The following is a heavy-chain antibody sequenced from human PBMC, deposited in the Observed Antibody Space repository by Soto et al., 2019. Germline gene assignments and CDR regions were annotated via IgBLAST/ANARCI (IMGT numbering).Heavy chain of an antibody. J-gene: IGHJ6*02. CDR1: EFSFRSYA. Sequence: EMKLLQSGGGLVQPGGSLRLSCAGSEFSFRSYAMTWVRQAPGKGLEWVATISGGGSTTFYADSVKGRFSISRDNFKDMLFLYMDYLTAEDTAVYFCGKERSGHYYYGFDVWGQGATVIVSS. CDR2: ISGGGSTT. CDR3: GKERSGHYYYGFDV. V-gene: IGHV3-23*01.